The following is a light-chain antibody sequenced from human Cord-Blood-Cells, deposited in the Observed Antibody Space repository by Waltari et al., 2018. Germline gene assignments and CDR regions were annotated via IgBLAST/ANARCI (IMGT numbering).Light chain of an antibody. V-gene: IGLV2-14*01. CDR1: SSDVGGYNY. CDR3: SSYTSSSTLVV. CDR2: EVS. Sequence: QSALTQPASVSGSPGQSITIYCTGTSSDVGGYNYVSRYQQHPGKAPKLMIYEVSNRPSGVSNRFSGSKSGNTASLTISGLQAEDEADYYCSSYTSSSTLVVFGGGTKLTVL. J-gene: IGLJ2*01.